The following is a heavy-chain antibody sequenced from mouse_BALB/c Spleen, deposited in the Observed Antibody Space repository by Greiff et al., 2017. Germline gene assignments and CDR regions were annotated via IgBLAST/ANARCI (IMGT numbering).Heavy chain of an antibody. CDR2: INPSSGYT. D-gene: IGHD2-14*01. Sequence: VQLQQSGAELARPGASVKMSCKASGYTFTSDTMHWVKQRPGQGLEWIGYINPSSGYTNYNQKFKDKATLTADKSSSTAYMQLSSLTSEDSAVYYCARSRYDYAMDYWGQGTSVTVSS. CDR3: ARSRYDYAMDY. V-gene: IGHV1-4*01. CDR1: GYTFTSDT. J-gene: IGHJ4*01.